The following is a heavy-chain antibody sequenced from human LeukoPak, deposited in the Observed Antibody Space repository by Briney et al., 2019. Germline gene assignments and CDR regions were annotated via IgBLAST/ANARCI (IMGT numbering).Heavy chain of an antibody. CDR1: GGSMSSYY. CDR2: IYSRGST. CDR3: ARGQYHLLYWYFDL. V-gene: IGHV4-4*07. J-gene: IGHJ2*01. D-gene: IGHD2-2*01. Sequence: SETLSLTCTVSGGSMSSYYWSWIRQPAGKGLEWIGRIYSRGSTNYNPSLKSRVTMSVDTSKNQFSLKLSSVTAADTAVYYCARGQYHLLYWYFDLWGRGTLVTVSS.